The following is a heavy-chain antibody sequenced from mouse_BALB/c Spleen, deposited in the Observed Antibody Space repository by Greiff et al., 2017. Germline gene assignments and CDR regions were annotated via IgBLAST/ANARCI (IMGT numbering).Heavy chain of an antibody. D-gene: IGHD2-10*02. CDR3: ARRRKYGNYRDFDV. Sequence: EVLLVESGGDLVKPGGSLKLSCAASGFTFSSYGMSWVRQTPDKRLEWVATISSGGSYTYYPDSVKGRFTIARDNAKNTLYLQMSSLKSEDTAMYDCARRRKYGNYRDFDVWGAGTTVTVSS. J-gene: IGHJ1*01. CDR1: GFTFSSYG. CDR2: ISSGGSYT. V-gene: IGHV5-6*01.